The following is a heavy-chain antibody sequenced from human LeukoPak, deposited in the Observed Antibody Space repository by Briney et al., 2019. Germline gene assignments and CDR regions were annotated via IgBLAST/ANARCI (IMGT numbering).Heavy chain of an antibody. CDR3: ARGYYDSSANWFDP. Sequence: SETLSLNCTVSGYSISSGYYWGWIRQPPGKWLEWIGRIYHSGSNYYNLSLKSRVTRSVDTSKNQFSLKLSSVTAADTAVYYCARGYYDSSANWFDPWGQGTLVTVSS. CDR2: IYHSGSN. V-gene: IGHV4-38-2*02. D-gene: IGHD3-22*01. J-gene: IGHJ5*02. CDR1: GYSISSGYY.